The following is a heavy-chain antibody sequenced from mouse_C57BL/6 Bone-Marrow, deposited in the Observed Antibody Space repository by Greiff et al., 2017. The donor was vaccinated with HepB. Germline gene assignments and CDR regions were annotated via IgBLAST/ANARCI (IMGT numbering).Heavy chain of an antibody. D-gene: IGHD1-1*01. CDR2: INPNNGGT. Sequence: EVQLQQSGPELVKPGASVKISCKASGYTFTDYYMNWVKQSHGKSLEWIGDINPNNGGTSYNQKFKGKPTLTVDKSSSTAYMELRSLTSEDSAVYYCARIYYYGSFDYWGQGTTLTVSS. V-gene: IGHV1-26*01. CDR3: ARIYYYGSFDY. CDR1: GYTFTDYY. J-gene: IGHJ2*01.